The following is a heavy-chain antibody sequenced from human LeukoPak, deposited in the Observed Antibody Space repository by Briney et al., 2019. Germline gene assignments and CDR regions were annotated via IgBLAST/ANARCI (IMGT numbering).Heavy chain of an antibody. Sequence: GGSLRLSCAASGFSFSSYGMHWVRQAPGKGLEGVAFIRYDGSNKYYADSVKGRFTISRDNSKNTLYLQMNSLRAEDTAVYYCARGYSSGLDYWGQGTLVTVSS. J-gene: IGHJ4*02. CDR3: ARGYSSGLDY. D-gene: IGHD6-19*01. CDR2: IRYDGSNK. CDR1: GFSFSSYG. V-gene: IGHV3-30*02.